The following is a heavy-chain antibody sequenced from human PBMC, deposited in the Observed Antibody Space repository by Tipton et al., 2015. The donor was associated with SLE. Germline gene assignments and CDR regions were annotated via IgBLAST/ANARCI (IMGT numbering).Heavy chain of an antibody. CDR2: IYYSGST. J-gene: IGHJ4*02. CDR3: ARGSRVDY. V-gene: IGHV4-59*11. Sequence: LRLSCTVSGGSISSHYWSWIRQPPGKGLEWIGYIYYSGSTNYNPSLKSRVTISVDTSKNQFSLKLSSVTAADTAVYYCARGSRVDYWGQGTLVTVSS. CDR1: GGSISSHY.